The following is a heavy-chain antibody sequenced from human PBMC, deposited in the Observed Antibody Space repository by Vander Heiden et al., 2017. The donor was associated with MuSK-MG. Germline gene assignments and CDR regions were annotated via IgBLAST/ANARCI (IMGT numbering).Heavy chain of an antibody. CDR2: ISVDGSNK. J-gene: IGHJ3*02. Sequence: QVPLVESGGGVVQPGTSLRLSCAASGFTFSSYAMHWVRQAPGKGLEWVAVISVDGSNKYYADSVKGRLTISRDNSKNTLYLQMNSLRAEDTAVYYCARKFCSSSSCSNSDAFDIWGQGTMVTVSS. V-gene: IGHV3-30*04. CDR1: GFTFSSYA. D-gene: IGHD2-2*01. CDR3: ARKFCSSSSCSNSDAFDI.